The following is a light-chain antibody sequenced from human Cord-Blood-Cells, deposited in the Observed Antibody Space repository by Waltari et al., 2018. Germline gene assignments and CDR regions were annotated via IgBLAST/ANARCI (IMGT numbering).Light chain of an antibody. CDR1: QDISNY. CDR3: QQYDNLPS. J-gene: IGKJ3*01. Sequence: DIQLTQSPSTLSASVGNRVTITCQASQDISNYLNWYQQKPRKAPKLPIYDASNLETGVPSRFSGSGSGTDFTFTISSQQPEDIATYYCQQYDNLPSFGPGTKVDIK. V-gene: IGKV1-33*01. CDR2: DAS.